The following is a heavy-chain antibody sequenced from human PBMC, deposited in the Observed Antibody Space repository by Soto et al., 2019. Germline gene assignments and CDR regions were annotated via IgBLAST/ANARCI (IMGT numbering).Heavy chain of an antibody. CDR2: INHSGST. J-gene: IGHJ6*03. D-gene: IGHD2-2*01. CDR1: GGSFSGYY. Sequence: SETLSLTCAVYGGSFSGYYWSWIRQPPGKGLEWIGEINHSGSTNSNPSLKSRVTISVDTSKNQFSPKLSSVTAADTAVYYCARGRGDCSSTSCYADRRRYYYYYMDVWGKGTTVTVSS. CDR3: ARGRGDCSSTSCYADRRRYYYYYMDV. V-gene: IGHV4-34*01.